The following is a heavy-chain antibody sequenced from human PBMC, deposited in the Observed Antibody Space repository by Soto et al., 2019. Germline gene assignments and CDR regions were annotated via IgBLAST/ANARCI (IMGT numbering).Heavy chain of an antibody. CDR2: IYSGGST. V-gene: IGHV3-66*04. J-gene: IGHJ4*02. Sequence: EVQLVEPGGGLVQPGGSLRLSCAASGVTVSSNYMSWVRQAPGKGLGWVSVIYSGGSTYYADSVKGRFTISRDNSKNTLYLQMNSLRAEDTAVYYCARHGYNYGGGYFDYWGQGTLVTVSS. CDR3: ARHGYNYGGGYFDY. D-gene: IGHD5-18*01. CDR1: GVTVSSNY.